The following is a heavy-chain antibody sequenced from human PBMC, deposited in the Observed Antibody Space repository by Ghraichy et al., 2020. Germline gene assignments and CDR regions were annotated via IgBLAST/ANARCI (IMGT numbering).Heavy chain of an antibody. J-gene: IGHJ4*02. V-gene: IGHV3-74*01. D-gene: IGHD5-12*01. CDR3: ARSSYPYYFDY. CDR2: INGGGSST. CDR1: GFTFSDYW. Sequence: LSLTCAASGFTFSDYWMHWVRQAPEKGLVWVSLINGGGSSTTYADSVKGRFTISRDNAKNTLYLQMNSLRAEDTAVYYCARSSYPYYFDYWGQGTLVTVSS.